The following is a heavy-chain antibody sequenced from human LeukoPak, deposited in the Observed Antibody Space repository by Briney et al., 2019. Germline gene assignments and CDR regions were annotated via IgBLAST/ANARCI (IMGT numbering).Heavy chain of an antibody. J-gene: IGHJ4*02. Sequence: GASVKVSCKASGYTFTGYYMHWVRQAPGQGLEWMGWINPNSGGTNYAQKFQGRVTMTRDTSISTAYMELSRLRSDDTAVYYCARAEGIAAAGGEGLLDYWGQGTLVTVSS. CDR3: ARAEGIAAAGGEGLLDY. D-gene: IGHD6-13*01. CDR1: GYTFTGYY. CDR2: INPNSGGT. V-gene: IGHV1-2*02.